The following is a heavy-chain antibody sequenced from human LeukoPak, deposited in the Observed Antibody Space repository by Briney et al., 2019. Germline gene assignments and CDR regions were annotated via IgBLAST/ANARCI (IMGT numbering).Heavy chain of an antibody. D-gene: IGHD6-13*01. V-gene: IGHV3-23*01. CDR3: AREAGYSSSWYDY. Sequence: GGSLRLSCAASGFTFSTYAMSWVRQAPGKGLEWVSAISGTGNSPYYGDSVKGRFTISRDNSKNTLYLQMNSLRAEDTAVYYCAREAGYSSSWYDYWGQGTLVTVSS. CDR1: GFTFSTYA. J-gene: IGHJ4*02. CDR2: ISGTGNSP.